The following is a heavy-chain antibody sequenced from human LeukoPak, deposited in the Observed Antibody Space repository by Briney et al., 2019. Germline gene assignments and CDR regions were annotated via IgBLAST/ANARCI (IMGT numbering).Heavy chain of an antibody. CDR1: GYTFTNYG. D-gene: IGHD3-22*01. V-gene: IGHV1-18*01. CDR3: AGVVVTPDAFDI. J-gene: IGHJ3*02. Sequence: ASVKVSCKASGYTFTNYGLSWVRQAPGQGLEWMGWISAYNGNTNYAQKLQGRVTMTTDTSTSTAYMELRSLRSDDTAVYYCAGVVVTPDAFDIWGQGTMVTVSS. CDR2: ISAYNGNT.